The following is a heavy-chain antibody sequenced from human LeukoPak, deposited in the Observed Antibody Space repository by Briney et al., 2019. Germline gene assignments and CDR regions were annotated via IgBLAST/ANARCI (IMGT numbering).Heavy chain of an antibody. Sequence: GGSLRLSCAASGFPFVDYAISWVRQAPGKGLEWVGFIRSRTSGGTAEYAASVGGRFSISRDDSKSIAFPQMDSLKSEDTAVYYCTLDESVPDYWGQGTLVTVSS. CDR1: GFPFVDYA. J-gene: IGHJ4*02. CDR2: IRSRTSGGTA. CDR3: TLDESVPDY. V-gene: IGHV3-49*04.